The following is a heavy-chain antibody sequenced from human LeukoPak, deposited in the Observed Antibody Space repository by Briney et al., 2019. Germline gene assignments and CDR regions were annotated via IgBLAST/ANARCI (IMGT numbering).Heavy chain of an antibody. J-gene: IGHJ6*02. CDR1: GFTFSSYG. CDR2: ISYDGGNK. V-gene: IGHV3-30*18. D-gene: IGHD6-19*01. Sequence: GGSLRLSCAASGFTFSSYGMHWVRQAPGKGLEWVAVISYDGGNKYYADSVKGRFTISRDNSKNTLYLQMNSLRAEDTAVYYCAKAIYSSGWIFYYYYGMDVWGQGTTVTVSS. CDR3: AKAIYSSGWIFYYYYGMDV.